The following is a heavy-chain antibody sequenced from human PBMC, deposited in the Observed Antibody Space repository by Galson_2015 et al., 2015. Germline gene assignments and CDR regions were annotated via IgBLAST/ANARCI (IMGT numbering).Heavy chain of an antibody. J-gene: IGHJ4*02. CDR2: ISYDGSNK. Sequence: SLRLSCAASGFTFSSYGMHWVRQAPGKGLEWVAVISYDGSNKYYADSVKGRFTISRDNSKNTLYLQMNSLRAEDTAVYYCAKVRWGSYRYTPFDYWGQGTLVTVSS. D-gene: IGHD3-16*02. V-gene: IGHV3-30*18. CDR1: GFTFSSYG. CDR3: AKVRWGSYRYTPFDY.